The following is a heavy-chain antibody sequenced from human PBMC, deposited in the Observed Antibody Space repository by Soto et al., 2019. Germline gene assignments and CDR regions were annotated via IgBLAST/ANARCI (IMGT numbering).Heavy chain of an antibody. Sequence: SETLSLTCAVYGGSFIGYYWSWIRQPPGKGLEWIGEINHSGSTNYNPSLKSRVTISVDTSKNQFSLKMSSVTAADTAVYYCARRHRHGYSSGWYVDYWGQGTLVTVSS. CDR2: INHSGST. D-gene: IGHD6-19*01. CDR3: ARRHRHGYSSGWYVDY. V-gene: IGHV4-34*01. CDR1: GGSFIGYY. J-gene: IGHJ4*02.